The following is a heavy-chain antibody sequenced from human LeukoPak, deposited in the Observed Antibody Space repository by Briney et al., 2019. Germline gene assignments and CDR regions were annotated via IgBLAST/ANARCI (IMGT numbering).Heavy chain of an antibody. D-gene: IGHD3-10*01. CDR2: IYYSGST. V-gene: IGHV4-59*08. CDR1: GGSISSYY. Sequence: SETLSLTCTVSGGSISSYYWSWIRQPPGKGLEWIGYIYYSGSTNYNPSLKSRVTISVDTSKNQFSLKLSSVTAADTAVYYCASIGADSYGSGSYDYWVQGTLVTVSS. CDR3: ASIGADSYGSGSYDY. J-gene: IGHJ4*02.